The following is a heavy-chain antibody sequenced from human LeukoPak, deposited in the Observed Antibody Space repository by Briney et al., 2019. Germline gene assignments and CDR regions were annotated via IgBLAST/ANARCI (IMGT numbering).Heavy chain of an antibody. Sequence: ASVKVSCKASGYTFTSYYMHWVRQAPGQGLEWMGIINPSGGSTSYAQKFQGRVTMTRDMSTSTVYMELSSLRSEDTAVYYCARDSAGQWLVLGHWGQGTLVTVSS. CDR2: INPSGGST. CDR3: ARDSAGQWLVLGH. CDR1: GYTFTSYY. J-gene: IGHJ4*02. V-gene: IGHV1-46*01. D-gene: IGHD6-19*01.